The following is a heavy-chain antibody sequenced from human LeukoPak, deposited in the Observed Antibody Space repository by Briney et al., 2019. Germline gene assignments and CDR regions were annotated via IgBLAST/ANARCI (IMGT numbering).Heavy chain of an antibody. CDR1: GGSISSYH. CDR2: IYYSGST. Sequence: PSETLSLTCTVSGGSISSYHWSWIRQHPGKGLEWIGYIYYSGSTYYNPSLKSRVTILVDTSKNQFSLKLSSVTAADTAVYYCAREEYSGYARHWGQGTLVTVSS. D-gene: IGHD5-12*01. CDR3: AREEYSGYARH. V-gene: IGHV4-59*06. J-gene: IGHJ4*02.